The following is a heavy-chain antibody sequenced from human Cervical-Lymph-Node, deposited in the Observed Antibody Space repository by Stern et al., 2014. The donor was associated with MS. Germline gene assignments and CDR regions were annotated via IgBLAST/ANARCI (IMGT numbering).Heavy chain of an antibody. J-gene: IGHJ6*02. CDR1: GVSISNGDYY. Sequence: QLQLQESGPGLVKPSQTLSLTCAVSGVSISNGDYYWSWIRQHPGMGLKWIGYTFYSGSTYYSTYLERRDIISVDTSENQFSRRRSSVTAADAAVYYCARLVSYDILTGYFDVWGQGTTVTVSS. CDR2: TFYSGST. D-gene: IGHD3-9*01. V-gene: IGHV4-31*11. CDR3: ARLVSYDILTGYFDV.